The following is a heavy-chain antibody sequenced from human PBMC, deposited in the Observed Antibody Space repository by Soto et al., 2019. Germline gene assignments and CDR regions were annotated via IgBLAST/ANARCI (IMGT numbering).Heavy chain of an antibody. D-gene: IGHD2-2*01. J-gene: IGHJ6*02. CDR3: AITLVVPAATYYYYYGMDV. CDR2: IIPIFGTA. V-gene: IGHV1-69*13. Sequence: VKVSCKASGGTFSSYAISWVRQAPGQGLEWMGGIIPIFGTANYAQKFQGRVTITADESTSTAYMELSSLRSEDTAVYYCAITLVVPAATYYYYYGMDVWGQGTTVTVSS. CDR1: GGTFSSYA.